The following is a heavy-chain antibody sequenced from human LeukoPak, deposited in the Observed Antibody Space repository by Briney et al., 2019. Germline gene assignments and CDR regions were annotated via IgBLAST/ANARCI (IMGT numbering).Heavy chain of an antibody. Sequence: GGSLRLSCAASGFTFSRYWMHWVRQAPGKGLVWVSCIKSDGSSTSIADSAKGRFTISRDNAKNTVYLQVNSLRAEDTAVYYCVRDNRSYNFDYWGQGTLVTVSS. CDR2: IKSDGSST. D-gene: IGHD1-26*01. CDR3: VRDNRSYNFDY. J-gene: IGHJ4*02. CDR1: GFTFSRYW. V-gene: IGHV3-74*01.